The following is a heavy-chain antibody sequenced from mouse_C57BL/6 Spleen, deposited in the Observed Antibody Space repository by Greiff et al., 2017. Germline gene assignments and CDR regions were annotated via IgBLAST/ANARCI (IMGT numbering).Heavy chain of an antibody. CDR2: IDPSDSET. Sequence: QVQLQQPGAELVRPGSSVKLSCKASGYTFTSYWMHWVKQRPIQGLEWIGNIDPSDSETHYNQKFKDKATVTVDKSSSTAYMQLSSLTSEDSAVYYCARSDDAMYYFDYWGQGTTLTVSS. D-gene: IGHD2-3*01. V-gene: IGHV1-52*01. J-gene: IGHJ2*01. CDR1: GYTFTSYW. CDR3: ARSDDAMYYFDY.